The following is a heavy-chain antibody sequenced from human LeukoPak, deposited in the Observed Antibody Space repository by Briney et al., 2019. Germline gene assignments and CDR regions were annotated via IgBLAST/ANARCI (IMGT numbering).Heavy chain of an antibody. J-gene: IGHJ4*02. D-gene: IGHD3-10*01. CDR3: ARPTYYYGSGSYPADY. V-gene: IGHV1-18*01. CDR1: VYTFTSYG. CDR2: ISAYNGNT. Sequence: ASVSVSCRSSVYTFTSYGISWVRQARGQGLAWVGGISAYNGNTNYAQKLQGRVTMTTATSTSTAYMELRSLRSDDTAVYYCARPTYYYGSGSYPADYWGQGTLVTVSS.